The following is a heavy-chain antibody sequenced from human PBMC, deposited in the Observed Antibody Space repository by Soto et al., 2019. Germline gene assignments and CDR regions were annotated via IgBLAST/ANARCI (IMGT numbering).Heavy chain of an antibody. CDR2: IWYDGSNK. D-gene: IGHD2-21*02. V-gene: IGHV3-33*01. CDR1: GFTFSSYG. CDR3: VRDGSFVVVTATTYYYYGMDV. Sequence: GGSLRLSCAASGFTFSSYGMHWVRQAPGKGLEWVAVIWYDGSNKYYADSVKGRFTISRDNSKNTLYLQMNSLRAEDTAVYYCVRDGSFVVVTATTYYYYGMDVWGQGTTVTVSS. J-gene: IGHJ6*02.